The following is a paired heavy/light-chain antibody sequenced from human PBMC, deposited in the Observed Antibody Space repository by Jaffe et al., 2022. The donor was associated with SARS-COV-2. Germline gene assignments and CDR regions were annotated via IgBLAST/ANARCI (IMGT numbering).Light chain of an antibody. V-gene: IGKV1-39*01. J-gene: IGKJ2*01. CDR3: QQSYSTMYT. CDR1: QSISSY. Sequence: DIQMTQSPSSLSASVGDRVTITCRASQSISSYLNWYQQKPGKAPKLLIYAASSLQSGVPSRFSGSGSGTDFTLTISSLQPEDFATYYCQQSYSTMYTFGQGTKLEIK. CDR2: AAS.
Heavy chain of an antibody. J-gene: IGHJ5*02. CDR1: GFSLSTSGVG. CDR3: AHRVSDYGDYEGGNWFDP. Sequence: QITLKESGPTLVKPTQTLTLTCTFSGFSLSTSGVGVGWIRQPPGKALEWLALIYWDDDKRYSPSLKSRLTITKDTSKNQVVLTMTNMDPVDTATYYCAHRVSDYGDYEGGNWFDPWGQGTLVTVSS. V-gene: IGHV2-5*02. D-gene: IGHD4-17*01. CDR2: IYWDDDK.